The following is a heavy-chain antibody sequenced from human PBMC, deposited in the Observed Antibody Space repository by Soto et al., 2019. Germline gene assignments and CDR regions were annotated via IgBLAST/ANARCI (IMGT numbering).Heavy chain of an antibody. CDR2: IYSAGST. Sequence: GGSLRLSCAASGFTFTSYTMNWVRQAPGKGLEWVSVIYSAGSTYYANSVKGRFTISRDISTNMVYLQMSSLTDEDTAREGGVVVGGPTIRDKPNPLQSLPWG. J-gene: IGHJ5*02. V-gene: IGHV3-66*01. CDR3: VVVGGPTIRDKPNPLQSLP. CDR1: GFTFTSYT. D-gene: IGHD2-15*01.